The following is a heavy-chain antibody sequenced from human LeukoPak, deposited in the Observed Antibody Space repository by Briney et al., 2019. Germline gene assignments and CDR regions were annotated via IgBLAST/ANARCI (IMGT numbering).Heavy chain of an antibody. Sequence: PGGSLRLSCAASGFTFSSYAMSWVRQAPGKGLEWLSAISGSGGSTYYADSVQGRFTISRDNSKNTLDLQMNSLRAEDTAVYYCARRYSYGLSGFDDWGQGTLVTVSS. CDR3: ARRYSYGLSGFDD. CDR2: ISGSGGST. CDR1: GFTFSSYA. D-gene: IGHD5-18*01. J-gene: IGHJ4*02. V-gene: IGHV3-23*01.